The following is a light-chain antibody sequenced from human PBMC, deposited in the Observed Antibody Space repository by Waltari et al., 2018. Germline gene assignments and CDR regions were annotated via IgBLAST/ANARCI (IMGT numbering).Light chain of an antibody. CDR1: SSDVGGYNY. J-gene: IGLJ3*02. CDR2: DVS. V-gene: IGLV2-23*02. Sequence: QSALTQPASVSGSPGQSITIPCTGTSSDVGGYNYVSWYQQHPGKAPKLMIYDVSKWPSGVSNRFSGSKSGNTASLTISGLQAEDEADYYCCSYAGSSTWVFGGGTKLTVL. CDR3: CSYAGSSTWV.